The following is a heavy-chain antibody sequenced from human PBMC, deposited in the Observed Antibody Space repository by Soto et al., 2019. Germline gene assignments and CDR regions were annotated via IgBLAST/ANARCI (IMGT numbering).Heavy chain of an antibody. CDR1: GFTFSSYW. V-gene: IGHV3-74*01. CDR3: ARDGWAYDFWSGYRPYYGMDV. Sequence: GESLKISCAASGFTFSSYWMHWVRQAPGKGLVWVSRINSDGSSTSYADSVKGRFTISRDNAKNTLYLQMNSLRAEDTAVYYCARDGWAYDFWSGYRPYYGMDVWGQGTTVTVSS. CDR2: INSDGSST. D-gene: IGHD3-3*01. J-gene: IGHJ6*02.